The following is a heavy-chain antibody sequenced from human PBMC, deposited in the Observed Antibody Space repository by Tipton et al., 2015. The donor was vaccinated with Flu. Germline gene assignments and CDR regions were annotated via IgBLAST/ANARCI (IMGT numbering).Heavy chain of an antibody. CDR3: AKLVYFDSSGYYRYYFDY. CDR2: IYYSGST. CDR1: GDSISSDYY. Sequence: TLSLTCAVSGDSISSDYYWSWIRQPPGKGLEWVGYIYYSGSTNYNPSLKSRVTISVDTSKNQFSLRLSSVTAADTAVYYCAKLVYFDSSGYYRYYFDYWGQGTLVTVSS. D-gene: IGHD3-22*01. V-gene: IGHV4-59*08. J-gene: IGHJ4*02.